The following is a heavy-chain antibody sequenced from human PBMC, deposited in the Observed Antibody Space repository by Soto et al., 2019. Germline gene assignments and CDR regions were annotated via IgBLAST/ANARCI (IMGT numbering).Heavy chain of an antibody. J-gene: IGHJ4*02. CDR1: GFTFGDFG. CDR3: AREGPDTGTSSFDY. D-gene: IGHD1-7*01. V-gene: IGHV3-33*01. Sequence: QVQLVQSGGGVAQPGGSLRLSCAASGFTFGDFGMHWVRQTPGKGLEWVAVVWWDGNTKLYADSVRGRFTISRDNFEKTVSLQMNSLRDEDTAVYYCAREGPDTGTSSFDYWGRGTLVTVSS. CDR2: VWWDGNTK.